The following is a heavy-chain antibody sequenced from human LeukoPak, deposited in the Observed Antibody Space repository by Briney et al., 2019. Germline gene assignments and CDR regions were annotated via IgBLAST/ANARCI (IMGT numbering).Heavy chain of an antibody. Sequence: PGGSLRLSCAASGFTFSGYWMSWVRQAPGKGLEWVANINKDGSERYNVDSVKGRFTISRDNANKSLYLQMKSLRAEDTSVYYCARESKGRSKIDYWGQGTLVTVSS. CDR1: GFTFSGYW. CDR2: INKDGSER. J-gene: IGHJ4*02. V-gene: IGHV3-7*01. D-gene: IGHD4-17*01. CDR3: ARESKGRSKIDY.